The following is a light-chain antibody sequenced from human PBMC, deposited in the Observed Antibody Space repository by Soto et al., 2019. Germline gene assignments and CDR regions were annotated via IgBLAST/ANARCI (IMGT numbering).Light chain of an antibody. CDR3: QQSSSAPLT. CDR2: GAS. J-gene: IGKJ1*01. CDR1: QTISNN. V-gene: IGKV1-39*01. Sequence: DIQVTQSPSSLSAFVGDRVTITCRTSQTISNNLNWYQQQPGKAPNLLIYGASSLQSVVPSRFSGSGSGTDFTLTISSLQPEDFATYFCQQSSSAPLTFGQGTKV.